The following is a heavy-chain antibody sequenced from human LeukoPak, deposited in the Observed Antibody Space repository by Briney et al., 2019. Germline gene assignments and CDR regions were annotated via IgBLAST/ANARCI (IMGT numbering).Heavy chain of an antibody. V-gene: IGHV3-43D*04. J-gene: IGHJ4*02. CDR2: ISWDGGST. Sequence: GGSLRLSCAASGFTSDDYAMHWVRQAPGKGLEWVSLISWDGGSTYYADSVKGRFTISRDNSKNSLYLQMNSLRAEDTALYYCAKDMRPAAIFYFDYWGQGTLVTVSS. CDR3: AKDMRPAAIFYFDY. CDR1: GFTSDDYA. D-gene: IGHD2-2*02.